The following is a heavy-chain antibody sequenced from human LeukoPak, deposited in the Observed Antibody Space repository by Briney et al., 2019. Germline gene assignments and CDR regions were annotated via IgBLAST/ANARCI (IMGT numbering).Heavy chain of an antibody. Sequence: GGSLRLSCAASGFTFSSYAMHWVRQAPGKGLEWVAVISYDGSNKYYADSVKGRFTTSRDNSKNTLYLQMNSLRAEDTAVYYCARGIAVAGNWFDPWGQGTLVTVSS. V-gene: IGHV3-30-3*01. CDR1: GFTFSSYA. J-gene: IGHJ5*02. CDR3: ARGIAVAGNWFDP. D-gene: IGHD6-19*01. CDR2: ISYDGSNK.